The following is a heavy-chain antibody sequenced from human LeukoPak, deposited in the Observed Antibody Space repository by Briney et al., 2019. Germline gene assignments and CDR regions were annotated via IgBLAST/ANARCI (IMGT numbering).Heavy chain of an antibody. V-gene: IGHV4-39*01. J-gene: IGHJ5*02. CDR3: ARPLMGTLFDP. CDR1: GGSISSSSYY. Sequence: SETLSLTCTVSGGSISSSSYYWGWIRQPPGKGLEWIGSIYYSGSTYYNPSLKSRVTISVDTSKNQFSLKLSSVTAADTAVYYCARPLMGTLFDPWGQGTLVTVSS. D-gene: IGHD1-14*01. CDR2: IYYSGST.